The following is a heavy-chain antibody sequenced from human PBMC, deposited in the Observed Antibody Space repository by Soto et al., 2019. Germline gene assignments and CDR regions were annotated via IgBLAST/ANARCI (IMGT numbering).Heavy chain of an antibody. CDR3: ARARRTEISGSGWYNWFDP. J-gene: IGHJ5*02. CDR2: IYYSGST. CDR1: GGSISSGGYY. Sequence: PSETLSLTCTVSGGSISSGGYYWSWIRQHPGKGLEWIGYIYYSGSTYYNPSLKSRVTISVDTSKNQFSLKLSSVTAADTAVYYCARARRTEISGSGWYNWFDPWGQGTLVTVSS. D-gene: IGHD6-19*01. V-gene: IGHV4-31*03.